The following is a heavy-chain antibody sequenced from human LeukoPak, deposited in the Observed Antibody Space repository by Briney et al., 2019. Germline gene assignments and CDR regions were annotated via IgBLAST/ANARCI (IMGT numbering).Heavy chain of an antibody. D-gene: IGHD2-21*01. CDR3: AKAPVTSCRGAYCYPFDS. J-gene: IGHJ4*02. Sequence: GGSLRLSCAASGFTLSTYAMSWVRQTPGKGLEWVAATSSSDAGTYHADSVRGRFTISRDNSKSTLYLQMNSLRAEDAAVYFCAKAPVTSCRGAYCYPFDSWGQGTLVTVSS. V-gene: IGHV3-23*01. CDR1: GFTLSTYA. CDR2: TSSSDAGT.